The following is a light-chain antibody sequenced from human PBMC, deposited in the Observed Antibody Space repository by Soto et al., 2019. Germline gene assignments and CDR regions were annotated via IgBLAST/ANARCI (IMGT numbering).Light chain of an antibody. CDR2: GAS. CDR1: QSVTNNY. CDR3: QQYGRSPWT. V-gene: IGKV3-20*01. Sequence: EIVLTPSPGTLSLSPGERATLSCRASQSVTNNYLAWYQQKPSQAPRLLIFGASSRAAGIPDRFSGSGSGTDFTLAIGRLEPEDFAVYYCQQYGRSPWTFGQGTKVDIK. J-gene: IGKJ1*01.